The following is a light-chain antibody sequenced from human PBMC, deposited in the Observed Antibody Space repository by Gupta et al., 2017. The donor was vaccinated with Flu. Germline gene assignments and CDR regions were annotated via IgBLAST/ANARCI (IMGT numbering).Light chain of an antibody. CDR1: QDIRNT. V-gene: IGKV1-6*01. J-gene: IGKJ4*01. CDR3: LHYYNYPLT. Sequence: AIQMTQSPSSLSASVGDRVTITCRASQDIRNTLGWYQQKPGKAPKLLMYNVSTLQSGVPSRFSGSGSGTDFTLTISSLQPEDLATYFCLHYYNYPLTFGAGTKVEIE. CDR2: NVS.